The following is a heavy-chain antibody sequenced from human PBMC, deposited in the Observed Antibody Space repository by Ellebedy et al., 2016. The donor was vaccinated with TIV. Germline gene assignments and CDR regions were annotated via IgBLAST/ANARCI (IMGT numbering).Heavy chain of an antibody. CDR2: ISYDGSNK. CDR1: GFSFSSYA. J-gene: IGHJ4*02. Sequence: GESLKISCAASGFSFSSYAMHWVRQAPGKGLEWVAVISYDGSNKHYADSVKGRFTISRDNSKNTLYLQMNRQRVEDTAIYYCARDRLWFGDYWGRGTLVTVSS. D-gene: IGHD3-10*01. V-gene: IGHV3-30*01. CDR3: ARDRLWFGDY.